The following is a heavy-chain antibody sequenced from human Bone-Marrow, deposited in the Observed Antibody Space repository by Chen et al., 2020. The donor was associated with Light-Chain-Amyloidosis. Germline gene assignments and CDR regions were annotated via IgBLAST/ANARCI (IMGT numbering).Heavy chain of an antibody. CDR3: TTRFYDKSTYYFEY. J-gene: IGHJ4*02. V-gene: IGHV3-73*01. CDR2: IRTTFNNYAT. Sequence: GGLVQPGGSLKLSCVASGFNFSGSAIQWVRQASGKGPEWVGRIRTTFNNYATRYAESVKGRITLSRDDSRNTTYLHVSSLRIEDTAVYYCTTRFYDKSTYYFEYWGQGTLVTVSS. CDR1: GFNFSGSA. D-gene: IGHD3-22*01.